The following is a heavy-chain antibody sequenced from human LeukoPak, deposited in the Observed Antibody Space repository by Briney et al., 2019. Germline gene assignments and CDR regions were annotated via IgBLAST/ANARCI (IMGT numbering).Heavy chain of an antibody. CDR3: AKDREIGYCSGGSCLPPPYFDY. V-gene: IGHV3-23*01. CDR1: GFTFSSYA. CDR2: ISGSGGST. D-gene: IGHD2-15*01. J-gene: IGHJ4*02. Sequence: PGGSLRLSCAASGFTFSSYAMSWVRQAPGKGLEWVSAISGSGGSTYYADSVKGRFTISRDNSKNTLYLQMNSLRAEDTAVYYCAKDREIGYCSGGSCLPPPYFDYWGQGTLVTVSS.